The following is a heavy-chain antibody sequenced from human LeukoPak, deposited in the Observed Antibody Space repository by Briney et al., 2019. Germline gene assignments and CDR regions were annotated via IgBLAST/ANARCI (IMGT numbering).Heavy chain of an antibody. D-gene: IGHD3-10*01. Sequence: SVKVSCKASGGTFSSYAISWVRQAPGQGLEWMGGIIPIFGTENYAQKFQGRVTITADESTSTAYMELSSLRSEDTAVYYCARDQVVRGVIRNWFDPWGQGTLVTVSS. J-gene: IGHJ5*02. CDR1: GGTFSSYA. V-gene: IGHV1-69*13. CDR2: IIPIFGTE. CDR3: ARDQVVRGVIRNWFDP.